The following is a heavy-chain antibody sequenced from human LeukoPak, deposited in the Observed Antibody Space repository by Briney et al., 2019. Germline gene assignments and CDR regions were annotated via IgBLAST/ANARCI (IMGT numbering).Heavy chain of an antibody. J-gene: IGHJ1*01. CDR1: GFTFSSYA. CDR3: AGDRSSGWPEYFQH. CDR2: ISYDGSNK. V-gene: IGHV3-30-3*01. Sequence: PGGSLRLSCAASGFTFSSYAMHWVRQAPGKGLEWVAVISYDGSNKYYADSVKGRFTISRDNSKNTLYLQMNSLRAEDTAVYYCAGDRSSGWPEYFQHWGQGTLVTVSS. D-gene: IGHD6-19*01.